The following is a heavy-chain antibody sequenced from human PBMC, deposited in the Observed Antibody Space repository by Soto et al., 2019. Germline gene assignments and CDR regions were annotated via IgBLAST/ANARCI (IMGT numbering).Heavy chain of an antibody. V-gene: IGHV1-69*13. D-gene: IGHD3-10*01. J-gene: IGHJ6*02. CDR2: IIPIFGAA. Sequence: SVKVSCKASGGTFSSYAISWVRQAPGQGLEWMGGIIPIFGAANYAQKFQGRVTITADESTSTAYMELSSLRSEDTAVYYCARGAYYYGSGSSNYYYYYGMDVWGQGTTVTVSS. CDR3: ARGAYYYGSGSSNYYYYYGMDV. CDR1: GGTFSSYA.